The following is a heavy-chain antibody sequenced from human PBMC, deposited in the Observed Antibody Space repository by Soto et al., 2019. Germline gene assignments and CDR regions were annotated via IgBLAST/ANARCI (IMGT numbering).Heavy chain of an antibody. V-gene: IGHV3-30*18. CDR1: GFTFSLYG. CDR2: ISFDAKNI. CDR3: AKGSQAAAVLDH. J-gene: IGHJ4*02. D-gene: IGHD6-25*01. Sequence: QVQLVESGGGVVQPGRSLKLSCTTSGFTFSLYGMHWVRQAPGKGLEWLAVISFDAKNIYYADSVKGRFTISRDNSKTTLFLQMSHLRADDTAVYFCAKGSQAAAVLDHRGQGARVTVAS.